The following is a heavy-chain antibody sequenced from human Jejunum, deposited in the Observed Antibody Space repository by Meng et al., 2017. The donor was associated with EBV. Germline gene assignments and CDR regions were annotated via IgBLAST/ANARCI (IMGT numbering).Heavy chain of an antibody. CDR2: IYHSGST. D-gene: IGHD3-22*01. CDR1: GGSISSSDW. Sequence: QVQLQESGPGLVKPSGTLSLTCAVSGGSISSSDWWTWVRQPPGKGLKWIGEIYHSGSTNYNPSLKSRVTISVDKSKNQFSLKLISVTAADTAMYYCARTTIYFDSSGYSYTSFDLWGQGTLVTVSS. CDR3: ARTTIYFDSSGYSYTSFDL. J-gene: IGHJ4*02. V-gene: IGHV4-4*02.